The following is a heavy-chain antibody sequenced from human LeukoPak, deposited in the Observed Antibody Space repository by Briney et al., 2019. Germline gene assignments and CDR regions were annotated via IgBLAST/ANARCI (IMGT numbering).Heavy chain of an antibody. V-gene: IGHV3-23*01. CDR1: RFTFSSYA. Sequence: GGSLRLSCAASRFTFSSYAMSWVRQAPGKGLEWVSAISGSDGSTYYADSVKGRFTISRDNLKNTLYLQMNSLRVEDTAIYYCAKHQYSSGWYLNYWGRGTLVTVSS. CDR2: ISGSDGST. D-gene: IGHD6-19*01. CDR3: AKHQYSSGWYLNY. J-gene: IGHJ4*02.